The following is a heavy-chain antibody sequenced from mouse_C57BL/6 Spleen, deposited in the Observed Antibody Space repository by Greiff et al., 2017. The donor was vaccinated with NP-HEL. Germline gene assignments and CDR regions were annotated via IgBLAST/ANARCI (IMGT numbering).Heavy chain of an antibody. CDR3: ARGYYGSSYSYWYFDV. CDR2: FHPYNDDT. CDR1: GYTFTTYP. J-gene: IGHJ1*03. Sequence: QVQLKQSGAELVKPGASVKMSCKASGYTFTTYPIEWMKQNHGKSLEWIGNFHPYNDDTKYNEKFKGKATLTVEKSSSTVYLELSRLPSDDSAVYYCARGYYGSSYSYWYFDVWGTGTTVTVSS. D-gene: IGHD1-1*01. V-gene: IGHV1-47*01.